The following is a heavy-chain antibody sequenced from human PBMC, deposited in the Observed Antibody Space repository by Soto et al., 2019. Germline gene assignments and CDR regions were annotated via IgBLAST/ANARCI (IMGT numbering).Heavy chain of an antibody. CDR2: INHDGSKT. D-gene: IGHD6-13*01. CDR3: VREPWGFSGTWYDY. V-gene: IGHV3-74*01. J-gene: IGHJ4*02. Sequence: LRLSAAASKXSFNNYWMHWVRQVPGKGPAWVSRINHDGSKTEYADSVKGRFTISRDNTKNTLYLQMNSLRVEDTAMYYCVREPWGFSGTWYDYWGQGTLVTVSS. CDR1: KXSFNNYW.